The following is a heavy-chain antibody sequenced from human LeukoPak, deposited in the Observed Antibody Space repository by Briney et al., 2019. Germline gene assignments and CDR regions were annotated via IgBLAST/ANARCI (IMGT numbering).Heavy chain of an antibody. CDR1: GYTFTSSD. Sequence: ASVKVSCKASGYTFTSSDINWVRQATGQGLEWMGWMNPNSGNTSYAHKFQGRVTMTRTTSTSTAYMELSSLRSEDTAVYYCARVRGVIITYLDYWGQGTLVTVSS. CDR3: ARVRGVIITYLDY. V-gene: IGHV1-8*01. J-gene: IGHJ4*02. CDR2: MNPNSGNT. D-gene: IGHD3-10*01.